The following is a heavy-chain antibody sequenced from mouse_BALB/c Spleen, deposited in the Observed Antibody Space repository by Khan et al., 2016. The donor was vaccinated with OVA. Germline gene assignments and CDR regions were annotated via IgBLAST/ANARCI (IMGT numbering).Heavy chain of an antibody. J-gene: IGHJ1*01. Sequence: EVELVESGGGLVQPGGSRKLSCAASGFTFSNFGMHWFRLAPEKGLEWVAYISSGSSPIYYADTVKGRFTISRDNPKNTLFLQMTSLRSEDTAMYYCARAPGAYDYDTYWYFDVWGAGTTVTVSS. CDR1: GFTFSNFG. V-gene: IGHV5-17*02. CDR2: ISSGSSPI. D-gene: IGHD2-4*01. CDR3: ARAPGAYDYDTYWYFDV.